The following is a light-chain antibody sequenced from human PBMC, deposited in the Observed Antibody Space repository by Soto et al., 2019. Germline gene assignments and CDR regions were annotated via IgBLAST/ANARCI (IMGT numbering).Light chain of an antibody. Sequence: DIHLTQSPSSLSASVGDSVTITCRSSQTINKYLNWYQHRPGKAPKLLIYAASSLQTGVPTRFSGAGAEAFLTLTISNLQPEDVASYYCQQSYGSHGAFGRGTKVEI. CDR3: QQSYGSHGA. CDR1: QTINKY. CDR2: AAS. J-gene: IGKJ1*01. V-gene: IGKV1-39*01.